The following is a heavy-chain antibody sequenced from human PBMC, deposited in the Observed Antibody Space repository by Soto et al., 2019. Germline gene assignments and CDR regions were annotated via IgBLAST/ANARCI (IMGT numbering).Heavy chain of an antibody. Sequence: QVQLQQWGAGLLKPSETLSLTCAVSGGSFSGYYWSWIRRPPGKGLEWIGEINHSGSTNYNPSLKSRVTISIDTSKNQFSLKLNSVTAADTAVYYCARLTGSSGDYFDSWGQGTLVTVSS. CDR3: ARLTGSSGDYFDS. D-gene: IGHD1-26*01. CDR1: GGSFSGYY. CDR2: INHSGST. J-gene: IGHJ4*02. V-gene: IGHV4-34*01.